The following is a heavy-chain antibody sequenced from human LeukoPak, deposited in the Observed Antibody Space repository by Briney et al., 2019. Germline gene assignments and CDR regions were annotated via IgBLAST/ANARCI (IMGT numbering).Heavy chain of an antibody. Sequence: PSETLSLTCTVSGGSIRNSNYYWGWVRQPPGKGLEWIASAYYTGSTNYKPSLRSRVITSVDTSKNQFSLMLSSVTAADTAIYYCARHAGSYYTYNFDSWGQGALVTVSS. CDR1: GGSIRNSNYY. V-gene: IGHV4-39*01. CDR3: ARHAGSYYTYNFDS. D-gene: IGHD4-11*01. J-gene: IGHJ4*02. CDR2: AYYTGST.